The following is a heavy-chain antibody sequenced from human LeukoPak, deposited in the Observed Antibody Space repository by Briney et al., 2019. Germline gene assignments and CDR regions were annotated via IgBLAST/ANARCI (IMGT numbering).Heavy chain of an antibody. V-gene: IGHV3-7*01. CDR2: IKEDGSEK. CDR3: ARTTVTTFYYFDY. CDR1: GFTFSSYA. J-gene: IGHJ4*02. Sequence: GGSLRLSCAASGFTFSSYAMHWVRQAPGKGLEWVANIKEDGSEKYYVDSVKGRFTSSRDNAKNSLYLQMNSLRAEDTAVYYCARTTVTTFYYFDYWGQGTLVTVSS. D-gene: IGHD4-17*01.